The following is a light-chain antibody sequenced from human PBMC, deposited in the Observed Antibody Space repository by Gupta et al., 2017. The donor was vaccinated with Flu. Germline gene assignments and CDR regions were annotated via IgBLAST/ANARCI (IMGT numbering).Light chain of an antibody. J-gene: IGLJ3*02. CDR3: ETWDSIFWV. Sequence: VKLTCTLSSGHSSYIIAWHQQQPGKAPRYLMKLEGSGSYNKGSGVPDRFSGSSSGADRYLTISNLQSEDEADYYCETWDSIFWVFGGGTKLTVL. CDR1: SGHSSYI. V-gene: IGLV4-60*03. CDR2: LEGSGSY.